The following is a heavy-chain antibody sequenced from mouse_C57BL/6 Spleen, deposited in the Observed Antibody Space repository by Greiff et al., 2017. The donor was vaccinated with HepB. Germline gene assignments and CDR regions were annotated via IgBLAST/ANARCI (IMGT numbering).Heavy chain of an antibody. CDR2: INPSTGGT. V-gene: IGHV1-42*01. D-gene: IGHD1-1*01. J-gene: IGHJ4*01. CDR1: GYSFTGYY. Sequence: VQLQQSGPELVKPGASVKISCKASGYSFTGYYMNWVKQSPEKSLEWIGEINPSTGGTTYNQKFKAKATLTVDKSSSTAYMQLKSLTSEDSAVYYCARDYGPKGAMDYWGQGTSVTVSS. CDR3: ARDYGPKGAMDY.